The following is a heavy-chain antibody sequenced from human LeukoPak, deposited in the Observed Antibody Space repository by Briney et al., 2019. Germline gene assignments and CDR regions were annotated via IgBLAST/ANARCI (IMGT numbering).Heavy chain of an antibody. Sequence: GASVKVSCKASGYEFTSYYMHWVRQAPGQGLEWMGVINPNGGSTTYAQRFQGRVTMTRDTSTTTAYMEVSSLRSEDTAVYFCARDPEANWRYFDYWGQGTLVTVSS. CDR1: GYEFTSYY. CDR2: INPNGGST. D-gene: IGHD1-20*01. V-gene: IGHV1-46*01. CDR3: ARDPEANWRYFDY. J-gene: IGHJ4*02.